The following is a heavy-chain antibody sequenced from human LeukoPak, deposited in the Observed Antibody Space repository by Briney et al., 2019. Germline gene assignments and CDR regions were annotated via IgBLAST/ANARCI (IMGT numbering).Heavy chain of an antibody. CDR3: ARQLRYDHLDY. CDR1: GGSISTYY. J-gene: IGHJ4*02. CDR2: IHYTGST. Sequence: SETLSLTCTVSGGSISTYYWSWIRQPPGKGLEWIGYIHYTGSTSYSPSLQSRVTMSLATSTNQFSLSLSSVTAADTAVSYCARQLRYDHLDYWGQGTLVTVSS. D-gene: IGHD2-2*01. V-gene: IGHV4-59*01.